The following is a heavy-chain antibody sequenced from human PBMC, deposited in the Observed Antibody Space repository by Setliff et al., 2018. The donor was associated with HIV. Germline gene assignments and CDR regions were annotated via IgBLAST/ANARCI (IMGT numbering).Heavy chain of an antibody. D-gene: IGHD1-26*01. J-gene: IGHJ4*02. CDR3: ARVGSYWSTFDY. CDR2: FNTETRNP. CDR1: GYTFTKYA. Sequence: ASVKVSCKASGYTFTKYAMSWVRQAPGQGLEWMGWFNTETRNPMYAQAFKGRLVFSLDTSVSTAYLQINSLKAEDTAMYYCARVGSYWSTFDYWGQGALVTVSS. V-gene: IGHV7-4-1*02.